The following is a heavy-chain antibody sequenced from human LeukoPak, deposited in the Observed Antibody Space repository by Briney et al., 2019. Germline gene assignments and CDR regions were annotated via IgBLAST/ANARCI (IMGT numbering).Heavy chain of an antibody. D-gene: IGHD3-10*01. CDR3: TRGVSDGFDS. V-gene: IGHV5-51*01. J-gene: IGHJ3*02. Sequence: KSGESLKISCKGSGYSFTNYWIGWVRQMPGKGLEWMGIIYPGDSDTRYSPSIQGQVTITADKPISTAHLHWRSLNASDTAIYCCTRGVSDGFDSGSQGRVVIVS. CDR1: GYSFTNYW. CDR2: IYPGDSDT.